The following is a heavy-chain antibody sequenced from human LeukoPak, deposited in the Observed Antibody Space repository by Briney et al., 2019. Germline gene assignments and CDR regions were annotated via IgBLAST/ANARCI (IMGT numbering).Heavy chain of an antibody. D-gene: IGHD3-10*01. CDR1: GGSISSGDYY. CDR3: ARDSGAGYYGMDA. J-gene: IGHJ6*02. Sequence: SETLSLTCTVSGGSISSGDYYWSWIRQPPGKGLEWIGYIYYSGSTYYNPSLKSRVTISVDTSKNQFSLKLSSLTAADTAVYYCARDSGAGYYGMDAWGQGTTVTVSS. CDR2: IYYSGST. V-gene: IGHV4-30-4*01.